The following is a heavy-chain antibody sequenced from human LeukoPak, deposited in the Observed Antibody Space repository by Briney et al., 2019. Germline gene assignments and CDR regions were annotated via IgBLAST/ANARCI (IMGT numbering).Heavy chain of an antibody. CDR1: GFTFSSYG. D-gene: IGHD3-22*01. Sequence: GGSLRLSCAASGFTFSSYGMHWVRQAPGRGREWVAVTWYDGSNKYYADSVKGRFTISRDNSKNTLYLQMNSLRAEDTAVYYCARVPSYDSSGIDYWGQGTLVTVSS. CDR2: TWYDGSNK. CDR3: ARVPSYDSSGIDY. J-gene: IGHJ4*02. V-gene: IGHV3-33*01.